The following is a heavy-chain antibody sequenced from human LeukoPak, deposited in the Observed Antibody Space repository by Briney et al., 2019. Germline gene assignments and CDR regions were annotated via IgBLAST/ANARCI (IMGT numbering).Heavy chain of an antibody. CDR1: GFTLNNYS. CDR3: ARDSLLPAVIHWYFAL. J-gene: IGHJ2*01. V-gene: IGHV3-48*01. Sequence: GGSLRLSRVASGFTLNNYSLNWVRQAPGKGLEWVSYINVRGNTKYYADSVKGRFTISRDNAKNSVYLQMNSLRAEDTAFYYCARDSLLPAVIHWYFALWGRGTLVTVSS. D-gene: IGHD2-2*01. CDR2: INVRGNTK.